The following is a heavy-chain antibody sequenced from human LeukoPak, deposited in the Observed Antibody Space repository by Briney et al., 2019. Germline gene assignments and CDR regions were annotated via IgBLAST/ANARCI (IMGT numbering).Heavy chain of an antibody. CDR3: ARGPSDWSSLSPMDV. D-gene: IGHD3-9*01. Sequence: GGSLRLSCTASGFAFSSYAMSWVRQAPGVGLEWVSAIDGGGGRTWHADSVRGRFTISRDNSKNTLYLQMNSLRAEDTAVYYCARGPSDWSSLSPMDVWGQGTTVTVSS. CDR1: GFAFSSYA. V-gene: IGHV3-23*01. J-gene: IGHJ6*02. CDR2: IDGGGGRT.